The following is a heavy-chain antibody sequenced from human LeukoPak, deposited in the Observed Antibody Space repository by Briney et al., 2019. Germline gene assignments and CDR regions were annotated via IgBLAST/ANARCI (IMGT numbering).Heavy chain of an antibody. CDR2: ISWDGGST. D-gene: IGHD3-10*01. J-gene: IGHJ4*02. CDR3: APGGHQKEGSGSPFDY. Sequence: GGSLRLSCAASGFTFDDYAMHWVRQAPGKGLEWVSLISWDGGSTYYADSVKGRFTISRDNSKNSLYLQMNSLRAEDTALYYCAPGGHQKEGSGSPFDYWGQGTLVTVSS. CDR1: GFTFDDYA. V-gene: IGHV3-43D*03.